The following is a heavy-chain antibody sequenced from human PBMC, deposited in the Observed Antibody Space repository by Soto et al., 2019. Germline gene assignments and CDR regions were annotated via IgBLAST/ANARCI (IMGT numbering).Heavy chain of an antibody. J-gene: IGHJ5*02. CDR2: INHSGST. D-gene: IGHD3-22*01. Sequence: PSETLSLTCAVYGGSFSDYSRTWIRQPPGKGLEWIGEINHSGSTYYNPSLKSRVTISVDRSKNRFSLNLNSVTAADTAVYYCARANRPITMTYLNWFDPWGQGTLVTVSS. CDR1: GGSFSDYS. CDR3: ARANRPITMTYLNWFDP. V-gene: IGHV4-34*01.